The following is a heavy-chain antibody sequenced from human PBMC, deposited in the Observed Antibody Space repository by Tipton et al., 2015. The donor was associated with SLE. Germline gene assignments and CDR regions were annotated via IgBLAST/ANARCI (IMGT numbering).Heavy chain of an antibody. CDR3: AREAAAMASDY. CDR2: MNPNSGYT. V-gene: IGHV1-8*01. J-gene: IGHJ4*02. D-gene: IGHD2-2*01. Sequence: QLVQSGAEAKKPGASVKVSCKASGYTFTNYDINWVRQATGQGLEWMGWMNPNSGYTGYAQKFQGRVTMTRNTSISTAYMELSSLKSADTAVNYGAREAAAMASDYWGQGTLVTVSS. CDR1: GYTFTNYD.